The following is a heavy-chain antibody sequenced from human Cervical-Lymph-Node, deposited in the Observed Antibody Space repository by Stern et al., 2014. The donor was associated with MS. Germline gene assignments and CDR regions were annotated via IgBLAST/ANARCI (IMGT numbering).Heavy chain of an antibody. Sequence: VQLVESGGGVVQPGRSLRLSCAASGFTFSTYAMHWVRQAPGKGLEWVAFISFDGISKYYADSVKGRFTISRDNSKDTLYLQMNGLRAEDTALYYCVRGWDIVVVVARVDYWGQGTRVTVSS. CDR1: GFTFSTYA. CDR2: ISFDGISK. CDR3: VRGWDIVVVVARVDY. V-gene: IGHV3-30-3*01. D-gene: IGHD2-15*01. J-gene: IGHJ4*02.